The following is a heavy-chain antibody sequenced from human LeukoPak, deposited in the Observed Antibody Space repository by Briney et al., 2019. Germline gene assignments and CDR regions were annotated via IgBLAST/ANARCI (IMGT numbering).Heavy chain of an antibody. V-gene: IGHV1-2*02. D-gene: IGHD3-10*01. CDR1: GYTFTGYY. CDR3: ARVGSGSYYWFDP. Sequence: ASVKVSCKASGYTFTGYYMHWVRQAPGQGLEWMGWINPNSGGTNYAQKFQGRVTMTRDTSISTAYMELSRPRSDDTAVYYCARVGSGSYYWFDPWGQGTLVTVSS. J-gene: IGHJ5*02. CDR2: INPNSGGT.